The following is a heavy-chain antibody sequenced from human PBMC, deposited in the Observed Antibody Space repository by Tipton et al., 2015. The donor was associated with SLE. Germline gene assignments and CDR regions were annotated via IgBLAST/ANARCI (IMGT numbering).Heavy chain of an antibody. V-gene: IGHV6-1*01. J-gene: IGHJ6*02. CDR1: GDSVSSNSAA. D-gene: IGHD2-15*01. Sequence: GLVKPSQTLSLTCAISGDSVSSNSAAWNWIRQSPSRGLEWLGRTNYRSKWFNEYAVSVKSRVTFIPDTSKNHFSLQLKSLTPEDTAVYYCARGGVVVGFYPSSTVKSGSICCYCHYGVDVWGQGTTVTVSS. CDR3: ARGGVVVGFYPSSTVKSGSICCYCHYGVDV. CDR2: TNYRSKWFN.